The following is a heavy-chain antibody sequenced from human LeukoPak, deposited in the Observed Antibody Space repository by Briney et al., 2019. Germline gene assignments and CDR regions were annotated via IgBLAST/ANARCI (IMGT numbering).Heavy chain of an antibody. J-gene: IGHJ4*02. Sequence: GGSLRLSCAASGFTFSSYAMSWVRQAPGKGLEWVSAISGSGGSIYYADSVKGRFTISRDNAKNSLYLQMNSLRAEDTAIYYCARDSPWTPEYYDYIWGSYRGDSDWGQGTLVTVSS. CDR2: ISGSGGSI. CDR1: GFTFSSYA. D-gene: IGHD3-16*02. CDR3: ARDSPWTPEYYDYIWGSYRGDSD. V-gene: IGHV3-23*01.